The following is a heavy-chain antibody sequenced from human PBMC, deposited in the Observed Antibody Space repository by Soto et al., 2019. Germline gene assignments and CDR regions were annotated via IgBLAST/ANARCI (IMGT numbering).Heavy chain of an antibody. Sequence: AGGSLRLSCAGSGFTFSSFAMSWVRQAPGKGLEWVAATSYDGSNKYYADSVKGRFIISRDNSKNTLDLLLNTLRAEDTAVYYCAGVYYGGNSVNNYWRQGTPVTVSS. J-gene: IGHJ4*02. CDR2: TSYDGSNK. D-gene: IGHD2-8*01. CDR3: AGVYYGGNSVNNY. V-gene: IGHV3-30-3*01. CDR1: GFTFSSFA.